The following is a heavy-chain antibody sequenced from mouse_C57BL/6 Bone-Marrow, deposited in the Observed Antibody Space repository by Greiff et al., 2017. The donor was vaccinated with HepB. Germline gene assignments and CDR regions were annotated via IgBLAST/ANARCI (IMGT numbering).Heavy chain of an antibody. V-gene: IGHV1-64*01. J-gene: IGHJ3*01. CDR3: AREWDIGYYYGSRAFAY. CDR2: IHPNSGST. Sequence: QVQLQQPGAELVKPGASVKLSCKASGYTFTSYWMHWVKQRPGQGLEWIGMIHPNSGSTNYNEKFKSKATLTVDKSSSTAYMQLSSLTSEDSAVYYCAREWDIGYYYGSRAFAYWGQGTLVTVSA. D-gene: IGHD1-1*01. CDR1: GYTFTSYW.